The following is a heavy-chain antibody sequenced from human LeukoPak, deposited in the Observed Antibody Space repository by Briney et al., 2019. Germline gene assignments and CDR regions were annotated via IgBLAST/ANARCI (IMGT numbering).Heavy chain of an antibody. CDR2: IYYSGST. Sequence: PSETLSLTCTVPGGSISSYYWSWIRQPPGKGLELIGYIYYSGSTNYNPSLKSPVTISVDTSKNQFSLQLSSVTAADTAVYYCSRHAKTYYGSGSYSTNFDSWGQGTLVTVSS. D-gene: IGHD3-10*01. J-gene: IGHJ4*02. CDR3: SRHAKTYYGSGSYSTNFDS. V-gene: IGHV4-59*08. CDR1: GGSISSYY.